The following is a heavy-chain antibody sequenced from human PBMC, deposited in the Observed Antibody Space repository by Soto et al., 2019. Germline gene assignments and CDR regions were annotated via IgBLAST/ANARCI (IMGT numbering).Heavy chain of an antibody. V-gene: IGHV1-69*13. J-gene: IGHJ5*02. CDR3: ASDGAWYDFWSGPYWFDP. CDR1: GGTFSSYA. CDR2: IIPIFGTA. D-gene: IGHD3-3*01. Sequence: GASVKVSCKASGGTFSSYAISWVRQAPGQGLEWMGGIIPIFGTANYAQKFQGRVTITADESTSTAYMELSSLRSEDTAVYYCASDGAWYDFWSGPYWFDPWGQGTLVTVSS.